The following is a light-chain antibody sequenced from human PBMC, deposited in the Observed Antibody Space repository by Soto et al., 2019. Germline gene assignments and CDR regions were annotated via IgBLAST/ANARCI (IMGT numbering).Light chain of an antibody. V-gene: IGKV1-27*01. Sequence: DIQMTQSPSSLSASVRDRVTITCRASQGISNYLAWYQQKPGKVPKLLIYAASTLQSGVPSRFSGSGSGTEFTRTISSLQPEDVATYYCQKYDSAPRTFGRGTKVEIK. CDR1: QGISNY. CDR3: QKYDSAPRT. J-gene: IGKJ1*01. CDR2: AAS.